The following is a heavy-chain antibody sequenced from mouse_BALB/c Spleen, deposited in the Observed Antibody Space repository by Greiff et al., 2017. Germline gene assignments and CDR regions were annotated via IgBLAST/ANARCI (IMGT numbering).Heavy chain of an antibody. V-gene: IGHV5-4*02. Sequence: EVQGVESGGGLVKPGGSLKLSCAASGFTFSDYYMYWVRQTPEKRLEWVATISDGGSYTYYPDSVKGRFTISRDNAKNNLYLQMSSLKSEDTAMYYCARAITTVYFDYWGQGTTLTVSS. CDR2: ISDGGSYT. CDR1: GFTFSDYY. CDR3: ARAITTVYFDY. J-gene: IGHJ2*01. D-gene: IGHD1-1*01.